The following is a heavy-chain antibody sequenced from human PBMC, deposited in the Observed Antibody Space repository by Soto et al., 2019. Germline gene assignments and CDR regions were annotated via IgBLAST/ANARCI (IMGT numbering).Heavy chain of an antibody. CDR2: ISYSGST. D-gene: IGHD3-22*01. Sequence: ASETLSLTCTVSGGSINSYSWSWIRQPPGKGLEWIGAISYSGSTNYNPSLKSRVTISIDTSKNQFSLKLSSVTPADTAVYFCGREDYDSSGAPFFDYWGQGTLVTVSS. V-gene: IGHV4-59*01. J-gene: IGHJ4*02. CDR3: GREDYDSSGAPFFDY. CDR1: GGSINSYS.